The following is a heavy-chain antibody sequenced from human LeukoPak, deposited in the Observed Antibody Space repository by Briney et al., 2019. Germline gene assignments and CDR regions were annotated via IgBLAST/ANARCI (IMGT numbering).Heavy chain of an antibody. CDR1: GASFSGYY. CDR3: AKVYSSSSRDAFDV. Sequence: SETLSLTCAVYGASFSGYYWSWLRQPPGKGLEWIGEINHSESTNYKSSLKSRVTMSVDTSKNQFTLNLHSVTAADTAIYYCAKVYSSSSRDAFDVWGPGTMVIVSS. CDR2: INHSEST. D-gene: IGHD6-6*01. V-gene: IGHV4-34*01. J-gene: IGHJ3*01.